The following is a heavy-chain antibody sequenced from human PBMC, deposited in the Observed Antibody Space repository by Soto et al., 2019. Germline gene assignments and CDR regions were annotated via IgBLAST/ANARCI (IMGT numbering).Heavy chain of an antibody. Sequence: SETLSLTCTVSGGSISSYYWSWIRQPPGKGLEWIGYIYYSGSTNYNPSLKSRVTISVDKSKNQFSLKLSSVTAADTAVYYCAAKYYYDSSGYYPDYWGQGTLVTVSS. CDR3: AAKYYYDSSGYYPDY. V-gene: IGHV4-59*12. D-gene: IGHD3-22*01. CDR2: IYYSGST. J-gene: IGHJ4*02. CDR1: GGSISSYY.